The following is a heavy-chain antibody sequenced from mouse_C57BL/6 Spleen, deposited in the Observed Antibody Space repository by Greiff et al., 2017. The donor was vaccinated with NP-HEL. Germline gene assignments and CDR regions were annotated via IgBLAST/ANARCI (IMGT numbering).Heavy chain of an antibody. V-gene: IGHV1-22*01. D-gene: IGHD1-1*01. J-gene: IGHJ4*01. Sequence: VQLQQSGPELVKPGASVKMSCKASGYTFTDYNMHWVKQSHGKSLEWIGYINPNNGGTSYNQKFKGKATLTVNKSSSTAYMEHRSLTSEDSAVYYCARRYYGSTYGAMDYWGQGTSVTVSA. CDR1: GYTFTDYN. CDR3: ARRYYGSTYGAMDY. CDR2: INPNNGGT.